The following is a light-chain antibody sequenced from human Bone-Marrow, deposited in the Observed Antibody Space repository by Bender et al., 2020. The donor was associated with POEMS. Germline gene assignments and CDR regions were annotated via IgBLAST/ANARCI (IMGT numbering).Light chain of an antibody. Sequence: QSALTQPASLSGSPGQSITISCSVASGDVGTYNLFSWYQHLPGKAPKLIIYDISNRPSGVSNRFSGSKSGNTASLTISGLQSEDEADYFCGSFTGTGTLVVFGGGTKLTVL. CDR2: DIS. V-gene: IGLV2-14*02. CDR3: GSFTGTGTLVV. CDR1: SGDVGTYNL. J-gene: IGLJ2*01.